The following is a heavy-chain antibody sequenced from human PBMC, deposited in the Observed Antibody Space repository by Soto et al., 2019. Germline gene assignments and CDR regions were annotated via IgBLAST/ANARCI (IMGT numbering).Heavy chain of an antibody. J-gene: IGHJ4*02. D-gene: IGHD3-3*01. CDR1: GFTFSSYG. Sequence: PGGSLRLSCAASGFTFSSYGMHWVRQAPGKGLEWVAVIWYDGSNKYYADSVKGRFTISRDNSKNTLYLQMNSLRAEDTAVSYCAGVPGPNTNFDYWGQGTLVTVSS. V-gene: IGHV3-33*01. CDR2: IWYDGSNK. CDR3: AGVPGPNTNFDY.